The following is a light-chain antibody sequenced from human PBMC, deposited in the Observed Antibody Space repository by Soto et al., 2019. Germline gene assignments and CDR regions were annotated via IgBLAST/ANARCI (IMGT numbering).Light chain of an antibody. CDR1: TSDIGAGFD. Sequence: QSVLTQPPSVSGAPGRRVTISCTGSTSDIGAGFDVHWYQQLPGKAPKLLIYGNTNRPTGVPDRFSGSKSGTSASLAITGLQAEDEADYYCQSYDSSLSGNYVFGTGTKVTVL. CDR3: QSYDSSLSGNYV. V-gene: IGLV1-40*01. J-gene: IGLJ1*01. CDR2: GNT.